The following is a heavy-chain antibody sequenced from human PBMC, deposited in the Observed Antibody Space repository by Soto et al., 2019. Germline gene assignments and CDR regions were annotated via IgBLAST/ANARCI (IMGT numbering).Heavy chain of an antibody. CDR3: ARGRITMVRGVIIKRKFNRFDP. CDR1: GGSFSGYY. J-gene: IGHJ5*02. V-gene: IGHV4-34*01. Sequence: SETLSLTCAVYGGSFSGYYWSWIRQPPGKGLEWIGEINHSGSTNYNPSLKSRVTISVDTSKNQFSLKLSSVTAADTAVYYCARGRITMVRGVIIKRKFNRFDPWGQGTLVTVSS. CDR2: INHSGST. D-gene: IGHD3-10*01.